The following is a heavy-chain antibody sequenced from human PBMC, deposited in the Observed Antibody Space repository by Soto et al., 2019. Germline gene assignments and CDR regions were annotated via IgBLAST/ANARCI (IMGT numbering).Heavy chain of an antibody. V-gene: IGHV3-30-3*01. CDR1: GFTFSSYA. D-gene: IGHD3-3*01. CDR2: ISYDGSNK. Sequence: QVQLVESGGGVVQPGRSLRLSCAASGFTFSSYAMHWVRQAPGKGLEWVAVISYDGSNKNHADTVKGRVTISRDNSKNTLYLQMNSLRAEDTAVYYCARGYDFWSGYYYPYGMDVWGQATTVTVSS. J-gene: IGHJ6*02. CDR3: ARGYDFWSGYYYPYGMDV.